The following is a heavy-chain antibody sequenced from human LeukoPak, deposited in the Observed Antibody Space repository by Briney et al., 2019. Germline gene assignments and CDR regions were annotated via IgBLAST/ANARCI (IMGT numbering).Heavy chain of an antibody. CDR3: ARDRSSGWDFDY. Sequence: SETLSLTCIVSGGSISSSRDYWAWIRQPPGKGLEWIGSIYHSGNTDYNPSLKSRVTISVDTSNNQFSLKLRSVTAADTAVYYCARDRSSGWDFDYWGQGTLVTVSS. CDR1: GGSISSSRDY. J-gene: IGHJ4*02. V-gene: IGHV4-39*07. D-gene: IGHD6-19*01. CDR2: IYHSGNT.